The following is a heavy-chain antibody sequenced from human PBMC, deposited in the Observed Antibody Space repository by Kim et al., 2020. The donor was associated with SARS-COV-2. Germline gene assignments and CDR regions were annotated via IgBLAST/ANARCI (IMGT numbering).Heavy chain of an antibody. V-gene: IGHV1-3*01. CDR2: INAGNGNT. J-gene: IGHJ6*02. D-gene: IGHD3-10*01. CDR1: GYTFTSYA. CDR3: AYTYYYGSGSYPNYYGMDV. Sequence: ASVKVSCKASGYTFTSYAMHWVRQAPGQRLEWMGWINAGNGNTKYSQKFQGRVTITRDTSASTAYMELSSLRSEDTAVYYCAYTYYYGSGSYPNYYGMDVWGQGTTVTVSS.